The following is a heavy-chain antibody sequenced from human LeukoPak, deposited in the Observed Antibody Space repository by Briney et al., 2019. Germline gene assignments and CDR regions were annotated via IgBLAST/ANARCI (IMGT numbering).Heavy chain of an antibody. CDR2: INHSGST. D-gene: IGHD5-18*01. Sequence: KPSETLSLTCAVYGGSFSVYYWSWIRQPPGKGLEWIGEINHSGSTNYNPSLKSRVTISVDTSKNQFSLKLSSVTAADTAVYYCARWGTWIQLWSTDYWGQGTLVTVSS. CDR1: GGSFSVYY. V-gene: IGHV4-34*01. CDR3: ARWGTWIQLWSTDY. J-gene: IGHJ4*02.